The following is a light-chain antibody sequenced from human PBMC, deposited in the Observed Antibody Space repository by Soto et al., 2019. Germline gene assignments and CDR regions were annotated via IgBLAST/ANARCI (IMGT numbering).Light chain of an antibody. Sequence: QSALTQPRSVSGSPGQSVTISCTGTGSDVGGYNYVSWYQQHPGKAPKLMIYEVTKWPSGVPGRFSGSKSGNTASLTISGLQAEDEADYYCCSYAGRLTWVFGVGTKVTVL. V-gene: IGLV2-11*01. J-gene: IGLJ3*02. CDR1: GSDVGGYNY. CDR2: EVT. CDR3: CSYAGRLTWV.